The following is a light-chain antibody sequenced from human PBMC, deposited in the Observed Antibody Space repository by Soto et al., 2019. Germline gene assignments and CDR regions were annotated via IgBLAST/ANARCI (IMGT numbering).Light chain of an antibody. CDR1: SSDVGGYNY. J-gene: IGLJ3*02. CDR2: EVS. Sequence: QSALTQPASVSGSPGQSITISCTGTSSDVGGYNYVSWYQQHPGKAPKLMIYEVSNRPSGVSNRFSGSKSGNTASLTISGLQADDEADYYCISYTSSTTWVFGGGTKLTVL. CDR3: ISYTSSTTWV. V-gene: IGLV2-14*01.